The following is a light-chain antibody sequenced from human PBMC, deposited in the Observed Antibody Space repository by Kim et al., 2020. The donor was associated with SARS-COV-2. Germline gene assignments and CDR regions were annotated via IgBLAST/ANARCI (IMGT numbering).Light chain of an antibody. CDR3: QQYNSYPWT. J-gene: IGKJ1*01. CDR2: TAS. CDR1: QRISTL. Sequence: SGGDTVTITCRASQRISTLLAWYQQKPGKAPNLLIFTASNLGSGVPSRFSGSGSGTDFSLTIYGLQPDDFASYYCQQYNSYPWTFGQGTKVDIK. V-gene: IGKV1-5*03.